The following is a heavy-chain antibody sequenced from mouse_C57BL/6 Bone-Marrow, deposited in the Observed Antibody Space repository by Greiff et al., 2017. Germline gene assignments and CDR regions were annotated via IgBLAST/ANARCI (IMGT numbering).Heavy chain of an antibody. D-gene: IGHD2-3*01. CDR2: IYPGSGST. CDR1: GYTFTSYW. CDR3: ARWSDGYYWFAY. V-gene: IGHV1-55*01. Sequence: QVQLQQSGAELVKPGASVKMSCKASGYTFTSYWITWVKQRPGQGLEWIGDIYPGSGSTNYNEKFKSKATLTVDTSSSTAYMQLSSLTSEDSAVYYCARWSDGYYWFAYWGQGTLVTVSA. J-gene: IGHJ3*01.